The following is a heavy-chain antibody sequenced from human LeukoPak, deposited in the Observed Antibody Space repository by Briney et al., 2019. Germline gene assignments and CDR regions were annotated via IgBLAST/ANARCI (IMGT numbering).Heavy chain of an antibody. J-gene: IGHJ6*03. CDR1: GGTFSSYA. D-gene: IGHD5-12*01. CDR2: IIPIFGTA. Sequence: ASVKVSCKASGGTFSSYAISWVRQAPGQGLEWMGGIIPIFGTANYAQKFQGRVTITADESTSTAYMELSSLRSEDTAVYYCASPRGGYGYSGYNKNYYMDVWGKGTTVTISS. V-gene: IGHV1-69*13. CDR3: ASPRGGYGYSGYNKNYYMDV.